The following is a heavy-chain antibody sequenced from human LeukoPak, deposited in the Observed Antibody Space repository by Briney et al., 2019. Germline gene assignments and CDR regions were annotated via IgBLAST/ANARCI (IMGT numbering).Heavy chain of an antibody. J-gene: IGHJ4*02. Sequence: GGSLRLSCAASGFSFSTQEMAWVRRAPGKGLEWVSYISKDGRTIYYADSVKGRFTISRDNTRNSLFLQLSSLSADDTAFYYCARGSYTGFDLYFDSWGQGTLVTISS. V-gene: IGHV3-48*03. D-gene: IGHD5-12*01. CDR1: GFSFSTQE. CDR3: ARGSYTGFDLYFDS. CDR2: ISKDGRTI.